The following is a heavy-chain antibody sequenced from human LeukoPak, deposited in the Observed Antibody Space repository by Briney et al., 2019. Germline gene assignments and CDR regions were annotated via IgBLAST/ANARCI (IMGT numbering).Heavy chain of an antibody. D-gene: IGHD2-2*01. CDR1: GGPISSSSYY. J-gene: IGHJ6*02. CDR3: RRHQPMYYGMDV. V-gene: IGHV4-39*01. Sequence: SETLSLTCTVSGGPISSSSYYWRWIRQPPGKGLEWIGSIFYSGSTYYHPSLTSRVPISVDPSKNQFSLKLSSVTASDTAVHYCRRHQPMYYGMDVWGRGTKVSVSS. CDR2: IFYSGST.